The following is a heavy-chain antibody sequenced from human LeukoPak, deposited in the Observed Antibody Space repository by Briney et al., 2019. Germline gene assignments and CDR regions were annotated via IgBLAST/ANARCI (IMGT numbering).Heavy chain of an antibody. D-gene: IGHD2-15*01. CDR1: GYTFTGYY. CDR3: ARESYCSGGSCYSDYYYGMDV. J-gene: IGHJ6*02. Sequence: ASVKVSCKASGYTFTGYYMHWVRQAPGQGLEWVGWINPNSGGTNYAQKFQGWVTMTRDTSISTAYMELSRLRSDDTAVYYCARESYCSGGSCYSDYYYGMDVWGQGTTVTVSS. V-gene: IGHV1-2*04. CDR2: INPNSGGT.